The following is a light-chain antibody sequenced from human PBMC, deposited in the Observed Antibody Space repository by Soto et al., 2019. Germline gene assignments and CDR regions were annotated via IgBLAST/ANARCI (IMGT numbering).Light chain of an antibody. CDR3: QQANSFTLT. V-gene: IGKV1D-12*01. J-gene: IGKJ4*01. Sequence: DIHMTQSPTSVSASVGDIFTITCRASQDISSSLAWYQQKPGKAPKLLIYAASSLQSGVPSRLSGSGYGTDLTITISSIKPEDIETYYCQQANSFTLTFGGGTKVDIK. CDR2: AAS. CDR1: QDISSS.